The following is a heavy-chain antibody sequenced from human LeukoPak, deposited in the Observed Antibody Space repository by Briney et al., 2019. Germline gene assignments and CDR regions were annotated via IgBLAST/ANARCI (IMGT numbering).Heavy chain of an antibody. CDR3: ARGDFWSGYNFDY. J-gene: IGHJ4*02. CDR1: GGSISTGSYY. CDR2: IYTSGSI. Sequence: SQTLSLTCTVSGGSISTGSYYWSWIRQPAGKGLEWIGRIYTSGSINYNPSLKSRVTISVDTSKNQFSLKLSSVTAADTAVYYCARGDFWSGYNFDYWGQGTLVTVSS. D-gene: IGHD3-3*01. V-gene: IGHV4-61*02.